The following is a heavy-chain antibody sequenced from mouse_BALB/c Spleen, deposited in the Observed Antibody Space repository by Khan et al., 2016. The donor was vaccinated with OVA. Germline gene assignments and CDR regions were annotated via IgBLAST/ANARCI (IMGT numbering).Heavy chain of an antibody. J-gene: IGHJ2*01. V-gene: IGHV1-76*01. D-gene: IGHD3-2*02. CDR1: GYIFTSYW. Sequence: VKLMESGAELVRPGTSVKLSCKTSGYIFTSYWIHWVKQRSGQGLEWIARIYPGTNNTYYNENFKDKAILTADKASSTVYLQLSSLKSEDSAVFFCAREEALYYFDYWGQGTTLTVSS. CDR3: AREEALYYFDY. CDR2: IYPGTNNT.